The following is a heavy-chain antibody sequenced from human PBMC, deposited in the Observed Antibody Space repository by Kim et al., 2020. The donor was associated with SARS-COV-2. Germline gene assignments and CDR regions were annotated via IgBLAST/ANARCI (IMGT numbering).Heavy chain of an antibody. CDR2: ST. V-gene: IGHV3-23*01. D-gene: IGHD5-12*01. CDR3: AKFAGGYPDY. J-gene: IGHJ4*02. Sequence: STYSADSVKGRFTISRDNSKNTLYLQMNSLRAEDTAVYYCAKFAGGYPDYWGQGTLVTVSS.